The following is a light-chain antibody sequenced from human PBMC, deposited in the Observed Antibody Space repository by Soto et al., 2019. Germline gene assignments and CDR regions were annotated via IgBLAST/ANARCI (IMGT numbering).Light chain of an antibody. CDR2: SND. Sequence: QSVLTQPPSASGTPGQRVTISCSGSRYNIGSNTVNWYQQLPGTAPKLLIYSNDQRPSGVPDRFSGSKSGTSASLAISGLQSEDAADYYCAAWDDGRNAYVFGTGTKLTVL. V-gene: IGLV1-44*01. CDR3: AAWDDGRNAYV. CDR1: RYNIGSNT. J-gene: IGLJ1*01.